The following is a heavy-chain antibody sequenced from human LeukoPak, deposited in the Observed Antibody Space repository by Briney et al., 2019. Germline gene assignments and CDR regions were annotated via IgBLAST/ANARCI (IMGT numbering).Heavy chain of an antibody. CDR1: EFNFSSYA. V-gene: IGHV3-23*01. Sequence: GSLRLSCAVSEFNFSSYAMNWVRQAPGKGLEWVSGISGSGVTTYYADSVKGRFTISRDNSKNTLYLQMISLRAEDTAVYFCAKRGVVIRVILVGFHKEAYYFDSWGQGALVTVSS. CDR2: ISGSGVTT. CDR3: AKRGVVIRVILVGFHKEAYYFDS. J-gene: IGHJ4*02. D-gene: IGHD3-22*01.